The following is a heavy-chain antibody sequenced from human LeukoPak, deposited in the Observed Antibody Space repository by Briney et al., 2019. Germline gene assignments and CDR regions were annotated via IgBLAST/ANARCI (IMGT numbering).Heavy chain of an antibody. D-gene: IGHD4-23*01. CDR3: AKDVRWSFDF. Sequence: GGSLRLSCAASGFTFSSNGMSWVRQAPGKGLEWVSVIGGSGGNIHYADSVKGRFTISRDNSKNTVYLQMNSLRAEDTVTYYCAKDVRWSFDFWGQGTLVTVSS. J-gene: IGHJ4*02. CDR1: GFTFSSNG. V-gene: IGHV3-23*01. CDR2: IGGSGGNI.